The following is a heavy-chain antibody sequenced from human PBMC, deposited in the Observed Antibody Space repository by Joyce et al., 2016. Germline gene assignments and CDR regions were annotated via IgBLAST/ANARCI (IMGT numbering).Heavy chain of an antibody. D-gene: IGHD1-26*01. CDR1: GASATSGSVY. J-gene: IGHJ6*02. CDR3: ARSTGGSYLFGMDV. CDR2: IYTTGST. V-gene: IGHV4-61*02. Sequence: QVQLQESGPGLVKPSQTLTLTCTVSGASATSGSVYWSWIRQPAGKGLEWIGRIYTTGSTNYKSSLKSRVTMALDTSKNQVSLKLNSVTAADTAVYYCARSTGGSYLFGMDVWGQGTTVTVSS.